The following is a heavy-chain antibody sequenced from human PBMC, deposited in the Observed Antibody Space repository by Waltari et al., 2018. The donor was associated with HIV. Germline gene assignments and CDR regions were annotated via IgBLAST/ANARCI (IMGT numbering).Heavy chain of an antibody. CDR1: GYTFTDYD. V-gene: IGHV1-8*01. CDR3: ARGPGGYDFWSGLYYYYYGLDV. J-gene: IGHJ6*02. D-gene: IGHD3-3*01. CDR2: MNPNTGKA. Sequence: QVQLVQSGAEVKKPGASVKVSCKASGYTFTDYDFNWVRQAPGQVLEWMGWMNPNTGKAGYAKRFQGRVTLTRNTSMNTAYMELNRLRSEDTAVYYCARGPGGYDFWSGLYYYYYGLDVWGQGTTVTVSS.